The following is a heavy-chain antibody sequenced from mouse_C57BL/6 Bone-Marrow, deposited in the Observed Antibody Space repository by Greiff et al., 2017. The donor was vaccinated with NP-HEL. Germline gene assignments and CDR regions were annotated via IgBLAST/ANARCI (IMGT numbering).Heavy chain of an antibody. Sequence: LEESGPELVKPGASVKISCKASGYAFSSSWMNWVKQRPGKGLEWIGRIYPGDGDTNYNGKFKGKATLTADKSSSTAYMQLSSLTSEDSAVYFCARDRNHWYFDVWGTGTTVTVSS. CDR1: GYAFSSSW. CDR2: IYPGDGDT. V-gene: IGHV1-82*01. J-gene: IGHJ1*03. D-gene: IGHD2-1*01. CDR3: ARDRNHWYFDV.